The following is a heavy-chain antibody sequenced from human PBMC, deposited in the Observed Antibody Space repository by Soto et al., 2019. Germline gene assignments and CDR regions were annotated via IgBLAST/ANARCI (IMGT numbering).Heavy chain of an antibody. Sequence: SVKVSCKAPGGTFSSYAISWVRQAPGQGLEWMGGIIPIFGTANYAQKFQGRVTITADESTSTAYMELSSLRSEDTAVYYCARRYPKGRPGIAAAGRLYYYYGMDVWGQGTTVTVS. V-gene: IGHV1-69*13. CDR1: GGTFSSYA. D-gene: IGHD6-13*01. J-gene: IGHJ6*02. CDR2: IIPIFGTA. CDR3: ARRYPKGRPGIAAAGRLYYYYGMDV.